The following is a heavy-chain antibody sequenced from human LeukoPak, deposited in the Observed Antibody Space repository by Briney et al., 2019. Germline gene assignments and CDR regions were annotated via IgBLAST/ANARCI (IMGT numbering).Heavy chain of an antibody. CDR1: GYSFSTYW. CDR3: ARQAREHSSYYGAPFVF. CDR2: IYPGDSDT. D-gene: IGHD3-10*01. Sequence: KAGESLKISCQGSGYSFSTYWITWVRQMPGKGLEWMGIIYPGDSDTRYSPSFQGQVTISTDESVSTAYLQWTSLRASDTAIYYCARQAREHSSYYGAPFVFWGQGTMVTVSS. V-gene: IGHV5-51*01. J-gene: IGHJ3*01.